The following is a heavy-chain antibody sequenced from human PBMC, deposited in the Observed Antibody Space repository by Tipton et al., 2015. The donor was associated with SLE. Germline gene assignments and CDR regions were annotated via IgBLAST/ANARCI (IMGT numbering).Heavy chain of an antibody. Sequence: GSLRLSCAASGFTFSSYSMNWVRQAPGKGLEWVSSISSSSSYIHYADSVKGRFTISRDNAKNSLYLQMNSLRAEDTAVYYCARDHYSSSACLDYWGQGTLVTVSS. CDR3: ARDHYSSSACLDY. V-gene: IGHV3-21*03. J-gene: IGHJ4*02. CDR2: ISSSSSYI. D-gene: IGHD6-6*01. CDR1: GFTFSSYS.